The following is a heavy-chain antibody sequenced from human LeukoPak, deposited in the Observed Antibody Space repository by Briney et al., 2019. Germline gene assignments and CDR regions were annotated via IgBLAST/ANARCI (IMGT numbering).Heavy chain of an antibody. CDR3: ARSHQRVGIEDY. V-gene: IGHV3-48*04. CDR1: GFTFNSCG. CDR2: ISSSSSTI. J-gene: IGHJ4*02. D-gene: IGHD1-26*01. Sequence: GGSLRLSCAASGFTFNSCGMSWVRQAPGKGQEGLSYISSSSSTIYYADSVRGRFTISRDNAKNSLYLQINSLRADDTAVYYCARSHQRVGIEDYWGQGTLVTVSS.